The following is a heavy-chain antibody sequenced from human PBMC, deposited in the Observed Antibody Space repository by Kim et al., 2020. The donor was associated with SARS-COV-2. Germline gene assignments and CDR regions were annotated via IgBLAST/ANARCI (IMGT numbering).Heavy chain of an antibody. V-gene: IGHV3-21*04. J-gene: IGHJ6*02. Sequence: GGSLRLSCAASGFTFSSYSMNWVRQAPGKGLEWVSSISSSSSYIYYADSVKGRFTISRDNAKNSLYLQKNSLRAEDTAVYYCARASYSSSWFASGMDVWGQGTTVTVSS. D-gene: IGHD6-13*01. CDR3: ARASYSSSWFASGMDV. CDR2: ISSSSSYI. CDR1: GFTFSSYS.